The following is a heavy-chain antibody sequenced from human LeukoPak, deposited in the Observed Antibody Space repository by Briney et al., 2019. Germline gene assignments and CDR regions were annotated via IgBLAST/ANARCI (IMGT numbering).Heavy chain of an antibody. CDR1: GDSVSSNSAA. D-gene: IGHD2-2*01. Sequence: SQTLSLTCVISGDSVSSNSAAWNWIRQSPSRGLEWLGRTYYRSKWYNDYAVSVKSRIIIDPDTPKNQFSLQLNSVTPEDTAVYYCARTSCSTGCDYGLDVWGQGTTVTVSS. CDR3: ARTSCSTGCDYGLDV. J-gene: IGHJ6*02. V-gene: IGHV6-1*01. CDR2: TYYRSKWYN.